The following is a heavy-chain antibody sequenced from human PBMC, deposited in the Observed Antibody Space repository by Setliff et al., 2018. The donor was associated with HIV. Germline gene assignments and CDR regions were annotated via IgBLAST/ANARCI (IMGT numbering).Heavy chain of an antibody. Sequence: TLSLTCAVSGDSLSGHYWNWIRQSPGKGLEWIGYIYHDGRAAYNPPLQGRVSISLDTSRNHLSLKLNSVTAADTAVYYCAREKPGTATTEFDSWGQGTLVTVSS. D-gene: IGHD1-7*01. V-gene: IGHV4-59*11. CDR3: AREKPGTATTEFDS. CDR1: GDSLSGHY. CDR2: IYHDGRA. J-gene: IGHJ4*02.